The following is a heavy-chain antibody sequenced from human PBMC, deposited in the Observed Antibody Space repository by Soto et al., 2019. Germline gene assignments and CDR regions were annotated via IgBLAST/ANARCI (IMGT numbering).Heavy chain of an antibody. CDR2: IYYSGST. J-gene: IGHJ5*01. V-gene: IGHV4-39*01. CDR3: SRLVVAAXSYWFDS. CDR1: GDSISRSSYY. D-gene: IGHD2-15*01. Sequence: SEALSLPCTVSGDSISRSSYYWGWIRQPPGKGLEWIGSIYYSGSTYYNPSLKSRVTISVDTSKNPFSLKLSSVTAADTAVYYCSRLVVAAXSYWFDSWGQGTLVTVSS.